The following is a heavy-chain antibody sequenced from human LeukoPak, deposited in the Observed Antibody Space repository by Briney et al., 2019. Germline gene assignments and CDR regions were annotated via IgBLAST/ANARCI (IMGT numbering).Heavy chain of an antibody. CDR2: IGPSGTRT. V-gene: IGHV3-23*01. D-gene: IGHD3-16*01. J-gene: IGHJ5*02. Sequence: GGSLRLSCAASGFTFSNHGMNWVRQAPGMGLEWVSGIGPSGTRTYYADSVKGRFAISRDNSRNTVYLQMNSLRADDTAVYYCAKDWAWGWFDPWGQGTLVTVSS. CDR3: AKDWAWGWFDP. CDR1: GFTFSNHG.